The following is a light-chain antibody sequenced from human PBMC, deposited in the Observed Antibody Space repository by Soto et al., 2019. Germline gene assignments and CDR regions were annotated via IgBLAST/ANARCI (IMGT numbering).Light chain of an antibody. CDR3: MCYAGGNNWV. V-gene: IGLV2-8*01. Sequence: QSVLTQPPSASGSPGQSVTISCTGTSSDVGTHGYVSWYQQHVGKAPKLMIYDVTKRPSGVPDRFSGSKSANTASLTVSGLQAEDEADYYCMCYAGGNNWVFGGGTKLTVL. CDR1: SSDVGTHGY. CDR2: DVT. J-gene: IGLJ3*02.